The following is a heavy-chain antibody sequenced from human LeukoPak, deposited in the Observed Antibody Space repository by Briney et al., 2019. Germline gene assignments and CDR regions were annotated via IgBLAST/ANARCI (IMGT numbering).Heavy chain of an antibody. D-gene: IGHD3-16*02. J-gene: IGHJ4*02. CDR2: INPNSGGT. CDR3: ARHTIGGVIVMSGPNFDY. Sequence: GASVKVSCKASGYTFTGYYMHWVRQAPGQGLEWMGWINPNSGGTNYAQKFQGRVTMTRDTSISTAYMELSRLRSDDTAVYYCARHTIGGVIVMSGPNFDYWGQGTLVTVSS. V-gene: IGHV1-2*02. CDR1: GYTFTGYY.